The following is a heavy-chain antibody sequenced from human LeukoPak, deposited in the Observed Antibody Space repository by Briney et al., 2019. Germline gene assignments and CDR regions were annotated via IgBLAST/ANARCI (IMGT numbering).Heavy chain of an antibody. CDR1: GYTFTSYG. CDR2: ISAYNGNT. D-gene: IGHD5-12*01. J-gene: IGHJ6*02. CDR3: ARDFLRSYYYYGMDV. V-gene: IGHV1-18*01. Sequence: GASVKVSCKASGYTFTSYGISWVRQAPGQGLEWMGWISAYNGNTNYAQELQGRVTMTTDTSTSTAYMELRSLRSDDTAVYYCARDFLRSYYYYGMDVWGQGTTVTVSS.